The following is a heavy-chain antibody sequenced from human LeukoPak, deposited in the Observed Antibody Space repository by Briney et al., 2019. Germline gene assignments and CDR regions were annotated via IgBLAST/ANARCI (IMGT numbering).Heavy chain of an antibody. CDR2: IKSKTDGGTT. CDR3: TTDGPQLQSDFDY. CDR1: GFTFSNAW. D-gene: IGHD4-11*01. V-gene: IGHV3-15*01. Sequence: GGSLRLSCAASGFTFSNAWMSWVRQAPGKGLEWVGRIKSKTDGGTTDYAAPVKGRFTISRDDSKNTLYLQMNSLKTEDTAVYYCTTDGPQLQSDFDYWGQGTLVTVSS. J-gene: IGHJ4*02.